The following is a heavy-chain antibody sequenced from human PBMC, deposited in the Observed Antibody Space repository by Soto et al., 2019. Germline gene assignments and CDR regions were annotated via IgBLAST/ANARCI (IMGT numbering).Heavy chain of an antibody. D-gene: IGHD2-21*02. J-gene: IGHJ6*02. CDR2: MYNTGST. Sequence: SETLSITCTVSGGSISGYYWSWIRQPPGKGLEWIGYMYNTGSTVYNPSFKSRVTISVDTSKNQFSLKLISVTAADTSVYYCARDLWGYCGTDCYPLDVWGQGTTVTVS. CDR3: ARDLWGYCGTDCYPLDV. V-gene: IGHV4-59*01. CDR1: GGSISGYY.